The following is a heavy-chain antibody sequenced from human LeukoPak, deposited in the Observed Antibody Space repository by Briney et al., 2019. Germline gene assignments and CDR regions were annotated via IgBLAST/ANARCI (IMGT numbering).Heavy chain of an antibody. D-gene: IGHD3-3*01. V-gene: IGHV1-8*01. CDR1: GYTFTSYD. CDR3: ARGLNHITIFGVVVKDPLTDFDY. CDR2: MNPNSGNT. Sequence: ASVKVSCKASGYTFTSYDINWVRQATGQGLEWVGWMNPNSGNTGYAQKFQGRVTMTRNTSISTAYMELSSLRSEDTAVYYCARGLNHITIFGVVVKDPLTDFDYWGQGTLVTVSS. J-gene: IGHJ4*02.